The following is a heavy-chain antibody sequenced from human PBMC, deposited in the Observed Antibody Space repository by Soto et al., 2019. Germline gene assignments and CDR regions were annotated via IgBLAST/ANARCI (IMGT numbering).Heavy chain of an antibody. D-gene: IGHD3-3*01. CDR3: ARDTIFGVVNLDC. CDR1: GGTLTNFINYP. J-gene: IGHJ4*02. CDR2: IVPNIGTV. V-gene: IGHV1-69*06. Sequence: EASVKVSCKASGGTLTNFINYPINWVRQAPGQGLEWMGGIVPNIGTVNYAQKFQGRVTITADKSTGTAYMELSSLRSDDTAVYYCARDTIFGVVNLDCWGQGTLVTVSS.